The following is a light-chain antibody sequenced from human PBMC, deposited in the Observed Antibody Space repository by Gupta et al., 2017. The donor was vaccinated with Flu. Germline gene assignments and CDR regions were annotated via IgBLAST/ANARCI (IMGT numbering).Light chain of an antibody. CDR2: DAS. J-gene: IGKJ4*01. V-gene: IGKV1-33*01. CDR3: QKGNYVPLT. CDR1: QEINIF. Sequence: DNQTTQSPSSLSASVGDRVTITCRASQEINIFLNWYQQKPGKAPRLLIYDASAVEEGVPSRFSGSGSGTHFTFTISSLQPEDVATYYCQKGNYVPLTFGGGTKVEIK.